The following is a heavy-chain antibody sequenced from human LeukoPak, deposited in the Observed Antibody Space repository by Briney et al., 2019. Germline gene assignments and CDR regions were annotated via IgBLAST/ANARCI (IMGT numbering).Heavy chain of an antibody. CDR1: GGSISSGLYS. CDR3: ARGARTWHNWFDP. D-gene: IGHD1-7*01. J-gene: IGHJ5*02. V-gene: IGHV4-30-2*01. CDR2: IYHTGST. Sequence: SETLSLTCDVSGGSISSGLYSWSWIRQPLGKGLEWIGYIYHTGSTYYNPSLKSRVTISVDTSKNQFSLRLSSVTAADTAVYCCARGARTWHNWFDPWGQGTLVTVSS.